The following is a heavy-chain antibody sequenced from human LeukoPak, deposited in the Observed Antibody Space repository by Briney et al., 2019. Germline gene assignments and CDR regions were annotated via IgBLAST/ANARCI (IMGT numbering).Heavy chain of an antibody. CDR3: ARDHKGGDGADAFDI. D-gene: IGHD5-24*01. CDR1: GFTFSRYW. J-gene: IGHJ3*02. CDR2: IKQDGGEK. Sequence: GGSLRLSCAASGFTFSRYWMSWVRQAPGKGLEWVANIKQDGGEKIYVDSVKGRFTISRDNAKNSLYLQMNSLRAKDTALYYCARDHKGGDGADAFDIWGHGTMVTVSS. V-gene: IGHV3-7*03.